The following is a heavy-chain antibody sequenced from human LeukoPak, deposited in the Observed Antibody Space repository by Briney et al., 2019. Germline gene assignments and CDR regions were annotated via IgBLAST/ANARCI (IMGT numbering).Heavy chain of an antibody. Sequence: GGSLRLSCAASGFTFSSYSMNWVRQAPGKGLEWVSYISSSSSTIYYADSVKGRFTISRDNAKNSLYLQMNSLRAEDTAVYYCARDSVDTAMEGYGMDVWGQGTTVTVSS. CDR2: ISSSSSTI. J-gene: IGHJ6*02. CDR1: GFTFSSYS. D-gene: IGHD5-18*01. V-gene: IGHV3-48*01. CDR3: ARDSVDTAMEGYGMDV.